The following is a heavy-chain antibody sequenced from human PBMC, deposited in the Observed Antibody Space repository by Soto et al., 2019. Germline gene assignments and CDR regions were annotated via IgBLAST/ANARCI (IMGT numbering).Heavy chain of an antibody. CDR3: AKGSFGFDY. CDR1: GVTFTSYA. J-gene: IGHJ4*02. CDR2: ISKSGDST. D-gene: IGHD3-10*01. Sequence: EVQLLESGGGLVQPGGSLRLSCAASGVTFTSYAMTWVRQVPGEGVQWVSSISKSGDSTYYADSVKGRFTTSRDNSKNTLYLQMNSLRAEDTAIYYCAKGSFGFDYWGQGTLVTVSS. V-gene: IGHV3-23*01.